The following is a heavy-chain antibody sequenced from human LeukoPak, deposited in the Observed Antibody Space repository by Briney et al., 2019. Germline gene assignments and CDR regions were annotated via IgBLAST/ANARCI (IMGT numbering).Heavy chain of an antibody. V-gene: IGHV1-18*01. D-gene: IGHD3-16*02. J-gene: IGHJ4*02. CDR3: ARDGGVITPYSDF. CDR1: GYSFISYG. CDR2: ISTYNGKT. Sequence: GASVKVSCKASGYSFISYGISWVRQAPGQGLEWMGWISTYNGKTNYAQKLQGRVTMTTDTFTSTAYMGLRSLRSDDTAVYYCARDGGVITPYSDFWGQGTLVTVSS.